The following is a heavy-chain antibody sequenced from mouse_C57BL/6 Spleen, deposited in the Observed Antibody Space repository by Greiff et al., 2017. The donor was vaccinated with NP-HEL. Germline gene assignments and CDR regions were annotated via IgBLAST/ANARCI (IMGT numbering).Heavy chain of an antibody. CDR1: GYTFTSYG. CDR3: ALTTVVKDWYFDV. V-gene: IGHV1-81*01. CDR2: IYPRSGNT. J-gene: IGHJ1*03. D-gene: IGHD1-1*01. Sequence: VQLQQSGAELARPGASVKLSCKASGYTFTSYGISWVKQRTGQGLEWIGEIYPRSGNTYYNEKFKGKATLTADKSSSTAYMALRSLTSEDSAVYFCALTTVVKDWYFDVWGTGTTVTVSS.